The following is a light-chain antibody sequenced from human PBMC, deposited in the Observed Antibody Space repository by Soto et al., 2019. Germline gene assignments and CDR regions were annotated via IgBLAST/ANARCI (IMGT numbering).Light chain of an antibody. V-gene: IGLV2-14*01. CDR2: DVS. CDR3: SSYTSSTTQV. Sequence: QSVLTQPASVSGSPGQSITISCTGTSIDVGGYNFVSWYQQHPGKAPKLMIYDVSDRPSGVSNRFSGSKSGNTASLTISGLQAEDEADYYCSSYTSSTTQVFGTGTKVTV. J-gene: IGLJ1*01. CDR1: SIDVGGYNF.